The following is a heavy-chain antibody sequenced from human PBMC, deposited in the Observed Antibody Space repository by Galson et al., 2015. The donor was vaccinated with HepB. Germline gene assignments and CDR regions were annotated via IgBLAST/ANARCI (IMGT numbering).Heavy chain of an antibody. CDR1: GGSISSYY. D-gene: IGHD6-19*01. V-gene: IGHV4-59*01. CDR3: ARDRAVAGNYYYYYGMDV. CDR2: IYYSGST. Sequence: SETLSLTCTVSGGSISSYYWSWIRQPPGKGLEWIGYIYYSGSTNYNPSLKSRVTISVDTSKNQFSLKLSSVTAADTAVYYCARDRAVAGNYYYYYGMDVWGQGTTVTVSS. J-gene: IGHJ6*02.